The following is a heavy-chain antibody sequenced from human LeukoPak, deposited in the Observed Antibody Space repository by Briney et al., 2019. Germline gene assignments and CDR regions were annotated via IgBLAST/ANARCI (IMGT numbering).Heavy chain of an antibody. CDR1: GFTFSDYY. V-gene: IGHV3-11*01. D-gene: IGHD3-9*01. J-gene: IGHJ6*03. Sequence: TGGSLRLSCAASGFTFSDYYMDWIRQAPGEWLEWVSYISSSGSTIYYADCVKSRFTISRDNAKNSLYLQMNSLRAEDTAVYYCARGFGYYDILTGYYMDVWGKGTTVTISS. CDR2: ISSSGSTI. CDR3: ARGFGYYDILTGYYMDV.